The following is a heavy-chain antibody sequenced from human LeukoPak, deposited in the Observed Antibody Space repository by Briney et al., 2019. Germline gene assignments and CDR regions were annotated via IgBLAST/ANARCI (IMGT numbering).Heavy chain of an antibody. Sequence: GASVKVSCKVSGYTLTELSLHWVRQAPGKGLEWMGGFDPKDGETIYAQKFQGRVTMTEDTSTDTAYMELSSLRSEDTAVYYCASLHPYGDYSGYYLDYWGQGTLVTVSS. CDR1: GYTLTELS. V-gene: IGHV1-24*01. J-gene: IGHJ4*02. D-gene: IGHD4-17*01. CDR2: FDPKDGET. CDR3: ASLHPYGDYSGYYLDY.